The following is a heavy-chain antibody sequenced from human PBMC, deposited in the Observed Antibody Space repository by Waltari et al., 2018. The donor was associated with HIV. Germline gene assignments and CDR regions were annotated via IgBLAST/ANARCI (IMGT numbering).Heavy chain of an antibody. J-gene: IGHJ3*02. CDR3: AITYYLGAFDI. CDR1: GYSISSVSS. CDR2: IYHSRST. V-gene: IGHV4-38-2*01. D-gene: IGHD3-10*01. Sequence: QVQLQESGPGLVKPSETLSPTCSVPGYSISSVSSSCWIRQPPGKGLEWIGSIYHSRSTYYNPSLKSRVTISVDTSKNQFSLKLSSVTAADTAVYYCAITYYLGAFDIWGQGTMVTVSS.